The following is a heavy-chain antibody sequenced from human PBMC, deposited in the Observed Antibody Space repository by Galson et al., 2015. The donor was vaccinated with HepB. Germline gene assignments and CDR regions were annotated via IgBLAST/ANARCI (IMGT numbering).Heavy chain of an antibody. CDR3: AKQASVYIRSRLDI. CDR2: IKDGDHDT. CDR1: GFIFSNYA. V-gene: IGHV3-23*01. D-gene: IGHD5/OR15-5a*01. Sequence: SLRLSCAASGFIFSNYAMTWVRQAPGKGLEWVSSIKDGDHDTYYADSVKGRFTISRDNSQNTLFLQMNSLGAEDMAVYYCAKQASVYIRSRLDIWGQGTTVTVSS. J-gene: IGHJ6*02.